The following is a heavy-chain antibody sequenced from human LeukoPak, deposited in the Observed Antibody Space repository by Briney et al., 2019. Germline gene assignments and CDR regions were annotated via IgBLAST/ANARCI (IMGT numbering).Heavy chain of an antibody. CDR2: ISGSGGST. CDR1: GFTFSSYA. CDR3: AKGQQLARLPDY. D-gene: IGHD6-13*01. J-gene: IGHJ4*02. V-gene: IGHV3-23*01. Sequence: PGGSLRPSCAASGFTFSSYAMSWVRQAPGKGLEWVSAISGSGGSTYYADSVKGRFTISRDNSKNTLYLQMNSLRAEDTAVYYCAKGQQLARLPDYWGQGTLVTVSS.